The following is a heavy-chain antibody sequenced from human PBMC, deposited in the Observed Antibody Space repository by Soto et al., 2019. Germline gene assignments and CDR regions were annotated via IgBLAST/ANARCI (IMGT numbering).Heavy chain of an antibody. CDR2: IWYDGSNK. V-gene: IGHV3-33*01. CDR3: ARGDKQQLVPYYFDY. J-gene: IGHJ4*02. D-gene: IGHD6-13*01. Sequence: QVQLVESGGGVVQPGRSLRLSCAASGFTFSSYGMHWVRQAPGKGLEWVAVIWYDGSNKYYADSVKGRFTISRDNSKNTLYLQMNSLRAEDTAVYYCARGDKQQLVPYYFDYWGQGTLVTVSS. CDR1: GFTFSSYG.